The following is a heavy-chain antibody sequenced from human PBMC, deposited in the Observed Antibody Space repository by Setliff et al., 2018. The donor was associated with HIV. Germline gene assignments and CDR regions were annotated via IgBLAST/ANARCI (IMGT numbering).Heavy chain of an antibody. J-gene: IGHJ4*02. CDR1: GGSISSSSYY. D-gene: IGHD1-1*01. CDR3: AKPRLYNSALEN. Sequence: SETLSLTCTVSGGSISSSSYYWGWIRQPPGKGLEWIGSIYYSGSTYHADSVKGRFTLSRDNSKNTLYLQMNSLTPEDTAVYYCAKPRLYNSALENWGQGTLVTVSS. CDR2: IYYSGST. V-gene: IGHV4-39*01.